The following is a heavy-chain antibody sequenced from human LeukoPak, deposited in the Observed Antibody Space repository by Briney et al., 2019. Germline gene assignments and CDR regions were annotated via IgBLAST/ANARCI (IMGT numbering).Heavy chain of an antibody. V-gene: IGHV4-30-4*01. CDR1: GGSISSGDYY. D-gene: IGHD2-15*01. CDR2: IYYSGST. CDR3: AREAPLRYCSGGSCYYFDY. J-gene: IGHJ4*02. Sequence: SQTLSLTCTVSGGSISSGDYYWSWIRQPPGKGLEWIGYIYYSGSTYYNPSLKSRVTISVDTSKNQFSLKLSSVTAADTAVYYCAREAPLRYCSGGSCYYFDYWGQGTLVTVSS.